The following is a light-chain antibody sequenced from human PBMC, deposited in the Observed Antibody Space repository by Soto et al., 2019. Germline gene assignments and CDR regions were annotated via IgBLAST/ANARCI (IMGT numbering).Light chain of an antibody. J-gene: IGLJ3*02. CDR1: TSNIEENS. CDR2: DDY. V-gene: IGLV1-44*01. CDR3: TAWDDSLNAWL. Sequence: QAVLTQPLSASGTPGQRVTISCSGSTSNIEENSVTWYQRLPGTAPKVLIYDDYQRPSGVPDRFSGSKSGTSASLAISDLQSEDEGDYYCTAWDDSLNAWLFGGGTKLTVL.